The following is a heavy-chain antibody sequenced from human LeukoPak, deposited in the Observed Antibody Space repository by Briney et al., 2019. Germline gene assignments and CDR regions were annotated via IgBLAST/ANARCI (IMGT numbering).Heavy chain of an antibody. J-gene: IGHJ3*02. CDR2: ISFDATKE. V-gene: IGHV3-30*01. CDR1: GFSFSNYA. D-gene: IGHD1-1*01. CDR3: ARFKVGTNTTQKNAFDI. Sequence: GGSLRLSCAASGFSFSNYAMHWVRQAPGKGLEWVAVISFDATKEYFGKSVKGRFTISRDNSKATLYLQMHRLRIEDTALYFCARFKVGTNTTQKNAFDIWGRGTVVAVSS.